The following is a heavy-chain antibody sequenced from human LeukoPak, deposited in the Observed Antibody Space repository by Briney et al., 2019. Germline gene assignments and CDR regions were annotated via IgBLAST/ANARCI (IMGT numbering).Heavy chain of an antibody. J-gene: IGHJ5*02. CDR2: ISTTGSTI. Sequence: GGSLRLSCAASSFTFRNFEMSWVRQAPGKGLEWISYISTTGSTIYYADSVEGRFTISRDNARNSVYLQMNSLRAEDTAVYYCARDRSSGLSGNWFDPWGQGTLVTVSS. V-gene: IGHV3-48*03. D-gene: IGHD6-19*01. CDR3: ARDRSSGLSGNWFDP. CDR1: SFTFRNFE.